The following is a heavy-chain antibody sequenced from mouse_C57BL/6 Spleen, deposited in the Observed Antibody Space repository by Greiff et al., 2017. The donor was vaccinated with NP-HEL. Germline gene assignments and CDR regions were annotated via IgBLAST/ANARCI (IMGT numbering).Heavy chain of an antibody. CDR3: ALTTVVAYWYFDV. CDR1: GFNIKDYY. V-gene: IGHV14-2*01. Sequence: EVKLQESGAELVKPGASVKLSCTASGFNIKDYYMHWVKQRTEQGLEWIGRIDPEDGETKYAPKFQGKATITADTSSNTAYLQLSSLTSEDTAVYYCALTTVVAYWYFDVWGTGTTVTVSS. D-gene: IGHD1-1*01. CDR2: IDPEDGET. J-gene: IGHJ1*03.